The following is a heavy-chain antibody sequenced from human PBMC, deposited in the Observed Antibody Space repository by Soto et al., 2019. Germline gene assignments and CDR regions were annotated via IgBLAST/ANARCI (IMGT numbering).Heavy chain of an antibody. CDR2: ATSQAFGGTT. D-gene: IGHD3-3*01. J-gene: IGHJ6*02. V-gene: IGHV3-49*04. Sequence: PGGSLRLSCTFSGFTSDDYALTWVRQAPGKGLEWVAFATSQAFGGTTDYAASVKGRFTISRDDSKTVAYLQMNSLQTEDTAIYYCTRDGDFYGMDVWGQGTTVTVSS. CDR3: TRDGDFYGMDV. CDR1: GFTSDDYA.